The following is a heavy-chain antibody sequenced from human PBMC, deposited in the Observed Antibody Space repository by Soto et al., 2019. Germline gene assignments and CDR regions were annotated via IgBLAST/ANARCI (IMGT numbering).Heavy chain of an antibody. CDR3: ARAYANWSPFEI. D-gene: IGHD1-1*01. CDR2: INPNTGVT. Sequence: QVHLLQSGAEVKTPGASVKVSCKSSGYTFTGYYIQWVRQAPGQGLEWMGWINPNTGVTNFAQNFRGRLTMTRDTSISTAYIELTRLASDDTAVYFCARAYANWSPFEIWGQGTLVPVSS. CDR1: GYTFTGYY. J-gene: IGHJ3*02. V-gene: IGHV1-2*02.